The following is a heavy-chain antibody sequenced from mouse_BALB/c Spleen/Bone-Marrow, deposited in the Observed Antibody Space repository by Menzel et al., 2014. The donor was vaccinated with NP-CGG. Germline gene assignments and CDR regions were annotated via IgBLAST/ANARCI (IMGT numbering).Heavy chain of an antibody. Sequence: DVKLQESGPGLVKPSQTVSLTCTVTGISITTGNYRWSWIRQFPGNKLEWIGYIYYSGTITYNPSLTSRTTITRDTSKNQFFLEMNSLTAEDTATYYCARFYGNYFDYWGQGTPLTVSS. CDR2: IYYSGTI. CDR3: ARFYGNYFDY. CDR1: GISITTGNYR. V-gene: IGHV3-5*02. D-gene: IGHD2-1*01. J-gene: IGHJ2*01.